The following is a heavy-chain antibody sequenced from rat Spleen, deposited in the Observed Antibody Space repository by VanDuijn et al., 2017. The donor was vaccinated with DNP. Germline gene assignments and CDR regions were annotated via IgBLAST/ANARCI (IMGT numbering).Heavy chain of an antibody. Sequence: EVQLVESGGGLVQPGRSMSLSCTASGFTFNTYYMAWVRQAPTKGLEWVASIRTGGEDTYYRDSVKGRFTISRDNAKSTLYLQMDSLRSEDTATYYCTRCSTRAARLFDNWGQGAMVTVSS. CDR2: IRTGGEDT. J-gene: IGHJ2*01. CDR1: GFTFNTYY. V-gene: IGHV5-25*01. D-gene: IGHD4-1*01. CDR3: TRCSTRAARLFDN.